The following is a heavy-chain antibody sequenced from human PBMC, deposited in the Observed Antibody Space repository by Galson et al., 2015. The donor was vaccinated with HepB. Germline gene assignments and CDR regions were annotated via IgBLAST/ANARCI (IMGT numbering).Heavy chain of an antibody. Sequence: SVKVSCKASGYTFTSYGISWVRQAPGQGLEWMGWISAYNGNTNYAQKLQGRVTMTTDTSTSTAYMGLRSLRSDDTAVYYCAGIDGSGSYQLINNWFDPWGQGTLVTVSS. V-gene: IGHV1-18*01. CDR2: ISAYNGNT. J-gene: IGHJ5*02. D-gene: IGHD3-10*01. CDR3: AGIDGSGSYQLINNWFDP. CDR1: GYTFTSYG.